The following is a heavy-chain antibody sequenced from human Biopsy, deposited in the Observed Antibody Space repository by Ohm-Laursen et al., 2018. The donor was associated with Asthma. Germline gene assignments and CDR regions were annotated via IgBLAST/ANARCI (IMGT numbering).Heavy chain of an antibody. CDR2: ISFDGSYQ. Sequence: SLRLSCSAFDSPIGTYAIHWVRQAPGKGLEWMALISFDGSYQYFADSLKGRFTISRDNSRNTLSLQMNSLRAEDTAVYYCARDRRHCVGGNCNWEHDFRCHFAFGLDIWGRGTTVTVSS. V-gene: IGHV3-30-3*01. D-gene: IGHD2-21*02. CDR3: ARDRRHCVGGNCNWEHDFRCHFAFGLDI. CDR1: DSPIGTYA. J-gene: IGHJ6*02.